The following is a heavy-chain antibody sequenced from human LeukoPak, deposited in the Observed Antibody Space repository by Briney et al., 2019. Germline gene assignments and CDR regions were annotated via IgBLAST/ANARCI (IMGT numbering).Heavy chain of an antibody. Sequence: PGGSLRLSCAASGFTFSSYAMSWVRQAPGKGPEWVSAISGSGGSTYYADSVKGRFTISRDNAKNSLYLQMNSLRAEDTAVYYCAREVHSEYYYDSSGYPYYFDYWGQGTLVTVSS. CDR2: ISGSGGST. J-gene: IGHJ4*02. D-gene: IGHD3-22*01. V-gene: IGHV3-23*01. CDR3: AREVHSEYYYDSSGYPYYFDY. CDR1: GFTFSSYA.